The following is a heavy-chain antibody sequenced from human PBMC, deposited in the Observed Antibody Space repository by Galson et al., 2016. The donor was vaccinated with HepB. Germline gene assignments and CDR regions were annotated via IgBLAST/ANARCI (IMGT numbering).Heavy chain of an antibody. J-gene: IGHJ5*02. V-gene: IGHV3-9*01. CDR2: ISWNSGNV. CDR1: GFTFDAYA. CDR3: AKAGTYSNNKGWFDP. Sequence: SLRLSCAASGFTFDAYAMHWVRQAPGKGLEWVSGISWNSGNVGYADSVKGRFTISRDNAKNSLYLQMNSLRAEDTAFNYCAKAGTYSNNKGWFDPWGQGTLVTVSS. D-gene: IGHD6-13*01.